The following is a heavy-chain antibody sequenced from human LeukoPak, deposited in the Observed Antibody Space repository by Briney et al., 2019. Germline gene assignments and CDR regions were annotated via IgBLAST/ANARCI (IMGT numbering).Heavy chain of an antibody. CDR1: GFTFDDYA. CDR3: AKMRGNYYYYYGMDV. J-gene: IGHJ6*02. V-gene: IGHV3-9*01. CDR2: ISWNSGSI. Sequence: GRSLRLSCAASGFTFDDYAMHWVRQAPGKGLEWVSGISWNSGSIGYADSVKGRFTISRDSAKNSLYLQMNSLRAEDTALYYCAKMRGNYYYYYGMDVWGQGTTVTVSS.